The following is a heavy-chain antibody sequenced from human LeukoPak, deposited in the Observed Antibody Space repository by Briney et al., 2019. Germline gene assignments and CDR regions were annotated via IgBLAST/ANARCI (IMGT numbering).Heavy chain of an antibody. CDR3: ATYYYDSSGYYWFDY. Sequence: SETLSLTCTVSGGSISSYYWSWIRQPPGKGLEWIGYIYCSGSTNYNPSLKSRVTISVDTSKNQFSLKLSSVTAADTAVYYCATYYYDSSGYYWFDYWGQGTLVTVSS. J-gene: IGHJ4*02. V-gene: IGHV4-59*01. CDR1: GGSISSYY. CDR2: IYCSGST. D-gene: IGHD3-22*01.